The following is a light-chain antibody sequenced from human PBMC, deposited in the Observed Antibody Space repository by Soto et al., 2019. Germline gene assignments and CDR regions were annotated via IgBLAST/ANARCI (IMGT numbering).Light chain of an antibody. J-gene: IGLJ3*02. Sequence: QSALTQPASVSGSPGQSITISCTGTNSDVGAYNYVSWYQQHPGKAPKLMIYDVNNRPSGVSNRFSGSKSGNTASLTISGLQAEDEADDYCCSYTSSASWVFGGGTKLTVL. CDR3: CSYTSSASWV. V-gene: IGLV2-14*01. CDR1: NSDVGAYNY. CDR2: DVN.